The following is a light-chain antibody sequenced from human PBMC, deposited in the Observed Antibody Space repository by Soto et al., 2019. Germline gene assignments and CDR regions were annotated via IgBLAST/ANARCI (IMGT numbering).Light chain of an antibody. V-gene: IGLV2-23*02. CDR1: SSDVGTYDY. J-gene: IGLJ1*01. Sequence: QSALIQPPSVSGSPGQSVTISCTGTSSDVGTYDYVSWYQQHPGTAPKPIIYDVNTQPSGISNRFSGSKSGDTASLTISGLQAEDEADYFCCSYAGTVAYVFGTGTKVTV. CDR2: DVN. CDR3: CSYAGTVAYV.